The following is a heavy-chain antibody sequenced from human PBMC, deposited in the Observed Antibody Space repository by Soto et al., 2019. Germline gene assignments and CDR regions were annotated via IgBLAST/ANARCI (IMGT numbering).Heavy chain of an antibody. CDR2: IIPIFNST. V-gene: IGHV1-69*06. D-gene: IGHD2-2*02. J-gene: IGHJ4*02. CDR1: GSRFSNYV. Sequence: QVQLVQSGAEVKTPGSSLKVSCKVSGSRFSNYVISWVRQAPGHGLEWLGRIIPIFNSTKYAQSFQGRVTITADKSTSTASLELSSLRSDDTAVYYCAREGRGKKAGYNGLVSLGYWGQGTLVTVSP. CDR3: AREGRGKKAGYNGLVSLGY.